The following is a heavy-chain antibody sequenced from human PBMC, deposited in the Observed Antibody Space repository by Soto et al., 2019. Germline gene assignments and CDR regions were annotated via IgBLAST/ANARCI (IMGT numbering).Heavy chain of an antibody. CDR3: ARDRTVVVAPDYYYYYGMDV. CDR2: IYYSGST. J-gene: IGHJ6*02. D-gene: IGHD2-15*01. CDR1: GGSISRGGYY. V-gene: IGHV4-31*03. Sequence: QVQLQESGPGLVKPSQTLSLTCTVSGGSISRGGYYWSWIRQHPGKVLEWIGYIYYSGSTYYTPSLKRRVTISVDTSKNQFSLKLSSVTAADTAVYYCARDRTVVVAPDYYYYYGMDVCAQGTTVTVSS.